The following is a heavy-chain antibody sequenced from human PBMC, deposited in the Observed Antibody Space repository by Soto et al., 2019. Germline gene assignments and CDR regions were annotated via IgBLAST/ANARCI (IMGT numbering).Heavy chain of an antibody. V-gene: IGHV3-74*01. CDR1: GLTFSSYW. D-gene: IGHD2-8*01. CDR3: ARVPTGKYGVWNY. CDR2: INPGGSIT. J-gene: IGHJ4*02. Sequence: EEQLVESGGGLVQPGGSLRLSCAASGLTFSSYWMHWVRQAPGKGLVWVSRINPGGSITAYADSVKGRFTISRDNAKNTLYLQMNSMRGEDTAVYYCARVPTGKYGVWNYWGQGTLVTVSS.